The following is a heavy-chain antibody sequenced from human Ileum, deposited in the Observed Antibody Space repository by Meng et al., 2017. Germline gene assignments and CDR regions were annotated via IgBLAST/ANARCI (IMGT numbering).Heavy chain of an antibody. CDR2: IYTSGST. V-gene: IGHV4-4*07. Sequence: GSLRLSCTVSGGSISSYYWSWIRQPAGKGLEWIGRIYTSGSTNYNPSLKSRVTMSVDTSKNQFSLKLSSVTAADTAVYYCARVRRTDNSAHRGYFGSWGQGTRVTVSS. D-gene: IGHD3-22*01. CDR3: ARVRRTDNSAHRGYFGS. CDR1: GGSISSYY. J-gene: IGHJ4*02.